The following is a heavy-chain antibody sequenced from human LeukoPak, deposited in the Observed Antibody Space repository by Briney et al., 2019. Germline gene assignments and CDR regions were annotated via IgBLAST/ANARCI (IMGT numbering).Heavy chain of an antibody. CDR3: ARGGIAARPFDY. V-gene: IGHV4-59*12. CDR2: IYYSGST. D-gene: IGHD6-6*01. Sequence: NPSETLSLTCTVSGGSISSYYWSWIRQPPGKGLEWIGYIYYSGSTNYNPSLKSRVTISVDTSKNQFSLKLSSVTAADTAVYYCARGGIAARPFDYWGQGTLVTVSS. CDR1: GGSISSYY. J-gene: IGHJ4*02.